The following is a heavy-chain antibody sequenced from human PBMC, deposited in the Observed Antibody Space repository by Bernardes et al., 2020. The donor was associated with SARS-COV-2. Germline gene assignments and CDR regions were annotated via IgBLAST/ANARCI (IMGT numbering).Heavy chain of an antibody. D-gene: IGHD3-3*01. CDR1: GFTFEDYT. CDR3: ATERQSLTVFGVGHDAFDF. Sequence: RGSLRLSCAASGFTFEDYTMHWVRQVPGKGLEWVSLVSWDGSTTIYADSVKGRFIISRDSSRNTVHLQMDSLRKEDTALYYCATERQSLTVFGVGHDAFDFWGQGTMVTVSS. V-gene: IGHV3-43*01. J-gene: IGHJ3*01. CDR2: VSWDGSTT.